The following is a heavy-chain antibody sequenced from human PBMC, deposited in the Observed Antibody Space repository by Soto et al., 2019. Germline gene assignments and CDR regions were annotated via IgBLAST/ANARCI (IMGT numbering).Heavy chain of an antibody. J-gene: IGHJ5*02. CDR1: GYTFTNYY. V-gene: IGHV1-46*01. Sequence: QVQLVQSGAEVKKPGASVKVSCKASGYTFTNYYMHWVRQAPGEGLEWMGIIDPSGGGTSYAQKFQGRLTMTRDTSTSTVYMELSSLRSEDTAVYYCARDRVDCSGANCWRSVEDTWGQGTLVTVSS. CDR2: IDPSGGGT. CDR3: ARDRVDCSGANCWRSVEDT. D-gene: IGHD2-15*01.